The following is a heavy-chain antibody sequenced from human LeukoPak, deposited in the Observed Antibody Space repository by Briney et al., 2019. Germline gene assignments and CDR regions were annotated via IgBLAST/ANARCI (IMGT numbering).Heavy chain of an antibody. V-gene: IGHV4-59*08. CDR1: GGSISSYY. CDR3: ARLGAGPTYYDFWSGYSSFYFDY. J-gene: IGHJ4*02. D-gene: IGHD3-3*01. CDR2: IYYSGST. Sequence: SETLSLTCTVSGGSISSYYWSWIRQPPGKGLEWIGYIYYSGSTNYSPSLKSRITISIDTSKNHFSLKLSSVTAADTAVYYCARLGAGPTYYDFWSGYSSFYFDYWGQGTLITVSS.